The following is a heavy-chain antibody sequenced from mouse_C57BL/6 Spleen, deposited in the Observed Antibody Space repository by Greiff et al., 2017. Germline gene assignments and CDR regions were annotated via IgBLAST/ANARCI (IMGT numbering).Heavy chain of an antibody. D-gene: IGHD1-1*01. Sequence: QVQLQQPGAELVKPGASVKLSCKASGYTFTSYWMQWVKQRPGQGLEWIGEIDPSDSYTNYNQKFKGKATLTVDTSSSTAYMPLSSLTSEDSAVYYCARRYYGSSYGDFDYWGQGTTLTVSS. CDR3: ARRYYGSSYGDFDY. CDR2: IDPSDSYT. V-gene: IGHV1-50*01. CDR1: GYTFTSYW. J-gene: IGHJ2*01.